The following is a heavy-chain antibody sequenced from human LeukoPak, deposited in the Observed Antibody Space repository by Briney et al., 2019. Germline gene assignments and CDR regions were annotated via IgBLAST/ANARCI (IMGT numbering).Heavy chain of an antibody. J-gene: IGHJ4*02. CDR2: INHSGST. CDR3: ARTPPYRYYFDY. Sequence: SETLSLTCAVYGGSFSGYYWSLIRQPPGKGLEWIGEINHSGSTNYNPSLKSRVTISVDTSKNQFSLKLSSVTAADTAVYYCARTPPYRYYFDYWGQGTLVTVSS. CDR1: GGSFSGYY. V-gene: IGHV4-34*01. D-gene: IGHD2-15*01.